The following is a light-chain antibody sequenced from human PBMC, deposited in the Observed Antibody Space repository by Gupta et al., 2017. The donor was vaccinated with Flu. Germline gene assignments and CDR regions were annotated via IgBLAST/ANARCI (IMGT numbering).Light chain of an antibody. CDR3: QKEERCPLT. Sequence: PSSLSASVRDRVTITCRASQDINKYLAWYQQRPGKAPKLLMYAASSLHSGVPSRFSGSGSGTDFTLKISSLEPEDVATYYCQKEERCPLTFGQGTTVEIK. V-gene: IGKV1-27*01. CDR2: AAS. CDR1: QDINKY. J-gene: IGKJ1*01.